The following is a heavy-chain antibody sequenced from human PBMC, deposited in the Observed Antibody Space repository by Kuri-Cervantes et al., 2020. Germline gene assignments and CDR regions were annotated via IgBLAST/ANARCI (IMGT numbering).Heavy chain of an antibody. CDR2: ISGSGGST. D-gene: IGHD3-16*01. CDR1: GLTFSSYA. Sequence: GGSLRLSCAASGLTFSSYAMSWVRQAPGKGLEWVSAISGSGGSTYYADSVKGRFTISRDNSKNTLYLQMNSLRAEDTAVYYCAKVYRGGSEGMDVWGQGTTVTVSS. V-gene: IGHV3-23*01. J-gene: IGHJ6*02. CDR3: AKVYRGGSEGMDV.